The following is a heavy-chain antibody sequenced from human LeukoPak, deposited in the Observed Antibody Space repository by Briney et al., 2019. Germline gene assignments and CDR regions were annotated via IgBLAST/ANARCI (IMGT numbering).Heavy chain of an antibody. V-gene: IGHV4-38-2*02. Sequence: PSETLSLTCAVSGYSITSGYYWGWIRQPPGKGLEWIGSIYHSGSTYYNPSLKSRVTMSVDTSKNQFSLKLSSVTAADTAVYYCARDGAHYYDSSGYYGFNLWGRGTLVTVSS. D-gene: IGHD3-22*01. CDR1: GYSITSGYY. CDR2: IYHSGST. CDR3: ARDGAHYYDSSGYYGFNL. J-gene: IGHJ2*01.